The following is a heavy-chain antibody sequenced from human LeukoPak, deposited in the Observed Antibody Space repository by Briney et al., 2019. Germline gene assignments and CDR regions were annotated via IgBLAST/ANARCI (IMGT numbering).Heavy chain of an antibody. CDR2: IWYDGSNK. CDR1: GFTFSSYG. J-gene: IGHJ4*02. CDR3: AKDGHSSAYYFDY. V-gene: IGHV3-33*06. Sequence: GGSLRLSCAASGFTFSSYGMHWVRQAPGKGLEWVAVIWYDGSNKYYADSVKGRFTISRDNSKNTLYLQMNSLRAEDTAVYYYAKDGHSSAYYFDYWGQGTLVTVSS. D-gene: IGHD3-22*01.